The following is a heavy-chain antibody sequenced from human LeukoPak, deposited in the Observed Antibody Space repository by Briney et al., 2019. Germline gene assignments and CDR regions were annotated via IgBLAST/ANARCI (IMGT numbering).Heavy chain of an antibody. V-gene: IGHV3-7*04. D-gene: IGHD1-14*01. CDR2: IRHDGSTK. J-gene: IGHJ4*02. CDR1: GFTFSSYS. Sequence: PGGSLRLCCSASGFTFSSYSMIWVRQGPGKGLEWVANIRHDGSTKYYVDSVKGRFTISRDNTKNSVFLLMNSLRADDTAVYYCARESWYIDYWGLGTPVTVSS. CDR3: ARESWYIDY.